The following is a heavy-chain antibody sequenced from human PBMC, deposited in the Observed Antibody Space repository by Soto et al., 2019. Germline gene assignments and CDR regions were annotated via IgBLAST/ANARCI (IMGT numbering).Heavy chain of an antibody. CDR1: GGTFSSYA. J-gene: IGHJ3*02. V-gene: IGHV1-69*01. D-gene: IGHD3-22*01. CDR3: ARSRVTYYYDRSAFDI. CDR2: IIPIFGTA. Sequence: QVQLVQSGAEVKKPGSSVKVSCKASGGTFSSYAISWVRQAPGQGLEWMGGIIPIFGTANYAQKFQGRVTITADESTSTAYMEMRSLRYEDTAVYYCARSRVTYYYDRSAFDIWGQGTMVTVSS.